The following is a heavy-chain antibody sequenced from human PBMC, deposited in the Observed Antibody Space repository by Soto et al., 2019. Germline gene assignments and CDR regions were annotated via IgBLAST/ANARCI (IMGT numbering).Heavy chain of an antibody. CDR3: AKDLSRWPHYAFDS. J-gene: IGHJ5*01. CDR2: ISTNGDTA. V-gene: IGHV3-23*01. CDR1: GFPFGNYA. D-gene: IGHD4-17*01. Sequence: GGSLRLSCAASGFPFGNYAMTWVRQAPGKGLEWVSGISTNGDTANYADSVKGRFTISRHNSKNALYMQMNGLRPEDTAVYYCAKDLSRWPHYAFDSWGQGTLVTVS.